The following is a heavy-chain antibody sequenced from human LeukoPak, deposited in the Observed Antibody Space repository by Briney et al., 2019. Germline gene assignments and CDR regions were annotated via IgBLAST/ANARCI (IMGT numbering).Heavy chain of an antibody. CDR2: ISSSGSTI. J-gene: IGHJ6*02. Sequence: GSLRLSCAASGFTFSDYYMSWIRQAPGKGLEWVSYISSSGSTIYYADSVKGRFTISRDNAKNSLYLQMNSLRAEDTAVYYCARDLGIVVVPAAYYYYYGMDVWGQGTTVTVSS. D-gene: IGHD2-2*01. V-gene: IGHV3-11*01. CDR1: GFTFSDYY. CDR3: ARDLGIVVVPAAYYYYYGMDV.